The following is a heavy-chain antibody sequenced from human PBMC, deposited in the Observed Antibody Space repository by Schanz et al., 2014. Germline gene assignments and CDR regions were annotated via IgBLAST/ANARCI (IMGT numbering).Heavy chain of an antibody. CDR2: ISDYNADT. Sequence: QVQLVQSGAEVKKPGASVKVSCKASGYTFTSYGISWVRQAPGQGPEWMGWISDYNADTKYAQKVQGRVTMTRDTSTSTVYMEMRSLRSDDTAVYYCARYCFRKFGVVYGLAVWGQGTLVTVSS. CDR1: GYTFTSYG. V-gene: IGHV1-18*04. D-gene: IGHD3-3*01. J-gene: IGHJ4*02. CDR3: ARYCFRKFGVVYGLAV.